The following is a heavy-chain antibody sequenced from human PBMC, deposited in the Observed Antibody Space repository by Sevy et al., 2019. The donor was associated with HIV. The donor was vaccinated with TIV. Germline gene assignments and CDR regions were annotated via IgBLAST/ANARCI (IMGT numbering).Heavy chain of an antibody. J-gene: IGHJ6*02. CDR1: GFTFSSYA. Sequence: GGSLRLSCAASGFTFSSYAMSWVRQAPGKGLEWVSAISGSGGSTYYADSVKGRFTISRDNSKNPLYLQMNSLRAEDTAVYYCAKSSSWLYYYGMDVWGQGTTVTVSS. D-gene: IGHD6-13*01. CDR3: AKSSSWLYYYGMDV. V-gene: IGHV3-23*01. CDR2: ISGSGGST.